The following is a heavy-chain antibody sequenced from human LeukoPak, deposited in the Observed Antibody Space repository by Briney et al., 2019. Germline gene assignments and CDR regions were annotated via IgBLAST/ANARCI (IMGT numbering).Heavy chain of an antibody. D-gene: IGHD2-2*01. CDR3: ARKSLGYCSSTSCYALDY. CDR1: GGSFSGYY. CDR2: INHSGST. J-gene: IGHJ4*02. Sequence: SETLSLTCAVYGGSFSGYYWSWIRQPPGKGLEWIGEINHSGSTNYNPSLKSRVTISVDTSKNQLSLKLSSVTAADTAVYYCARKSLGYCSSTSCYALDYWGQGTLVTVSS. V-gene: IGHV4-34*01.